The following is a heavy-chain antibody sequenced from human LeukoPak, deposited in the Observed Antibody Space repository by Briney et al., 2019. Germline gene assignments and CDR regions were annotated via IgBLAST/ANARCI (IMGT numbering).Heavy chain of an antibody. D-gene: IGHD3-10*01. J-gene: IGHJ4*02. V-gene: IGHV1-69*13. Sequence: SVKVSCKASGGTFSSYAISWVRQAPGQGLEWMGGIIPIFGTANYAQKFQGRVTITADESTSTAYMELSSLRSEDTAVYYCAREAAMVRGVVTFDYWGQGTLVTVSS. CDR3: AREAAMVRGVVTFDY. CDR2: IIPIFGTA. CDR1: GGTFSSYA.